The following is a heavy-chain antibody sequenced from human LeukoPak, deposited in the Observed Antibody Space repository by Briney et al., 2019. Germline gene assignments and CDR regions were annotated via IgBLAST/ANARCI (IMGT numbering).Heavy chain of an antibody. CDR3: ARFSVAAAGTGWFDP. D-gene: IGHD6-13*01. CDR2: IYYSGST. J-gene: IGHJ5*02. CDR1: GGSISSGAYY. V-gene: IGHV4-61*08. Sequence: PSQTLSLTCAVSGGSISSGAYYWSWIRQPPGKGLELIGYIYYSGSTNYSPSLKSRVTISVDTSKNQLSLKPSSVTAADTAVYYCARFSVAAAGTGWFDPWGQGTLVTVSA.